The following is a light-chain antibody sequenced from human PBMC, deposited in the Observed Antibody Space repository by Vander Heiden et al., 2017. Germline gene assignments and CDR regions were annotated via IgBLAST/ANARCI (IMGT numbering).Light chain of an antibody. V-gene: IGLV1-44*01. CDR1: SSNIGSNT. J-gene: IGLJ1*01. Sequence: HSVLTQPPSASGTPGQRVTISCSGSSSNIGSNTVTWYQQLPGTAPKLLIDNYKQRPSGVPDRFSGSKSGTSASLAISGLQSEDEADYFCAAWDDNLNAYVFGTGTKVTVL. CDR2: NYK. CDR3: AAWDDNLNAYV.